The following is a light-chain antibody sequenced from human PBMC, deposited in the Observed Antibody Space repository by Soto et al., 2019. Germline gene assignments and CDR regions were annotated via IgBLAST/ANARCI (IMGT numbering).Light chain of an antibody. J-gene: IGKJ1*01. CDR3: QQYGSLPWT. V-gene: IGKV3-20*01. Sequence: EIVLTQSPGTLSLSPGQRATLSCMASQSVSSSYLAWYQQKPGQAPRPLIYGASSRAIGIPDRFSGSGSGTDFNLTISRLEPVDFSVYYCQQYGSLPWTCGQGTEVEI. CDR2: GAS. CDR1: QSVSSSY.